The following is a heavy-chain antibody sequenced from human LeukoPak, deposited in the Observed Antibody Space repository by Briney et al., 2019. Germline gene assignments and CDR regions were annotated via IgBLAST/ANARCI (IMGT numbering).Heavy chain of an antibody. Sequence: GSLRLSCAASGFTFSSYAMSWVRQAPGKGLEWIGKINHSGSTNYNPSLKSRVTISVDTSKNQFSLKLSSVTAADTAVYYCARGDGYNPTQIDYRGQGTLVTVSS. D-gene: IGHD5-24*01. CDR3: ARGDGYNPTQIDY. CDR2: INHSGST. J-gene: IGHJ4*02. V-gene: IGHV4-34*01. CDR1: GFTFSSYA.